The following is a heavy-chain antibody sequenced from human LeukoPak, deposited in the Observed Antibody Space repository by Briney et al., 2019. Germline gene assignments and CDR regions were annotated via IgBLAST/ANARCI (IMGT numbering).Heavy chain of an antibody. CDR3: ASLSYGDYDFDC. J-gene: IGHJ4*02. CDR2: IYSGGST. CDR1: GFTVSSNY. V-gene: IGHV3-66*01. D-gene: IGHD4-17*01. Sequence: PGGSLRLSCAASGFTVSSNYMSWVRQAPGKGLEWVSVIYSGGSTYYADSVKGRFTISRDNSKNTLYLQMNSLRAEDTAVYYCASLSYGDYDFDCWGQGTLVTVSS.